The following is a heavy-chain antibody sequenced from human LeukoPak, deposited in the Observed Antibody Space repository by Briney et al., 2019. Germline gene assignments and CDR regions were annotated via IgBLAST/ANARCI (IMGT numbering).Heavy chain of an antibody. CDR1: QFTFSGYT. V-gene: IGHV3-21*01. Sequence: TGGSLRLSCAASQFTFSGYTMNWVRQAPGKGLEWVSSISSSGSYTNYADSVKGRFTISRDNSKNTLYLQMNSLRAEDTAVYYCASSGQQWLVRFCDYWGQGTLVTVSS. CDR2: ISSSGSYT. CDR3: ASSGQQWLVRFCDY. D-gene: IGHD6-19*01. J-gene: IGHJ4*02.